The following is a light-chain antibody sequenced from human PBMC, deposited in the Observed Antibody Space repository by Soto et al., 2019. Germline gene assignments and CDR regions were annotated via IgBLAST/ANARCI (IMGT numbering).Light chain of an antibody. V-gene: IGKV3-11*01. CDR2: DAS. J-gene: IGKJ4*01. CDR1: QNINNN. Sequence: IVITQSPATLSASPGERATLSCRPSQNINNNLAWYQQKPGQAPRLLIYDASNRATGIPARFSGSGSGTDFTLTISSLEPEDFAVYYCQQRSNWPPTFGGGTKVDIK. CDR3: QQRSNWPPT.